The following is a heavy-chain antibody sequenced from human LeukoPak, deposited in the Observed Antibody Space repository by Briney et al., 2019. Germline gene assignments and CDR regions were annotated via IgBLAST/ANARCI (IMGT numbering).Heavy chain of an antibody. CDR3: TTRISPF. CDR1: GFTFSNAW. CDR2: IKSKTDGRTT. Sequence: GGSLRLSCAASGFTFSNAWMNWVRQAPGKGLEWVGRIKSKTDGRTTDYAAPVKGRFTISRDDSKNTLYLQMNSLKTEDTAVYYCTTRISPFWGQGTLVTVSS. V-gene: IGHV3-15*07. J-gene: IGHJ4*02.